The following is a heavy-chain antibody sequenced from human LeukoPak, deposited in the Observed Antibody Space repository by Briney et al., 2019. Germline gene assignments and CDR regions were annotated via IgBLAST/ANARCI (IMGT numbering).Heavy chain of an antibody. V-gene: IGHV3-23*01. CDR2: ISGSGGST. CDR1: GFTFSSYA. D-gene: IGHD2-8*01. CDR3: AKASGCTNGVCYTVTAHLYYFDY. J-gene: IGHJ4*02. Sequence: QTGGSLRLSCAASGFTFSSYAMSWVRQAPGKGLEWVSAISGSGGSTYYADSVKGRFTISRDNSKNTLYLQMNSLRAEDTAVYYCAKASGCTNGVCYTVTAHLYYFDYWGQGTLVTVSS.